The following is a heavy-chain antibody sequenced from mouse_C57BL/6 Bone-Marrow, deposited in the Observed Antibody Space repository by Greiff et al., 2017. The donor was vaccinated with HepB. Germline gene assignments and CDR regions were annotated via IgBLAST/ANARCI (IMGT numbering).Heavy chain of an antibody. CDR2: ISNGGGST. Sequence: DVMLVESGGGLVQPGGSLKLSCAASGFTFSDYYMYWVRQTPEKRLEWVAYISNGGGSTYYPDTVKGRFTISRDNAKNTLYLQMSRLKSEDTAMYYCARQEITYWYFDVWGTGTTVTVSS. J-gene: IGHJ1*03. D-gene: IGHD1-1*01. V-gene: IGHV5-12*01. CDR3: ARQEITYWYFDV. CDR1: GFTFSDYY.